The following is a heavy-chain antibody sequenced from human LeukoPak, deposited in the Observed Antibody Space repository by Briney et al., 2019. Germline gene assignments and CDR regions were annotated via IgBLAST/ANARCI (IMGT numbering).Heavy chain of an antibody. D-gene: IGHD6-19*01. CDR2: MWNDGITG. CDR3: ARDGSGWSSGY. J-gene: IGHJ4*02. CDR1: GFNFRDSG. V-gene: IGHV3-33*01. Sequence: PGGSLRLSCAASGFNFRDSGMHWVRQAPGKGLEWVAVMWNDGITGKYADSVRGRFSVSRDNSKNTVYLQMDSLRADDTSVYYCARDGSGWSSGYWGQGTLVTVSS.